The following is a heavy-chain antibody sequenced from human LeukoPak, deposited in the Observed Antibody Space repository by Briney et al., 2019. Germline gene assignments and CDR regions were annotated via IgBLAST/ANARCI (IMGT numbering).Heavy chain of an antibody. CDR3: ARRYCSSTSCYGEDAFDI. CDR2: IYYSGST. Sequence: SETLSLTCTVSGGSISSSPYYWGWIRQPPGKGLEWIGTIYYSGSTNYNPSLKSRVTISVDTSKNQFSLKLSSVTAADTAVYYCARRYCSSTSCYGEDAFDIWGQGTMVTVSS. V-gene: IGHV4-39*07. D-gene: IGHD2-2*01. J-gene: IGHJ3*02. CDR1: GGSISSSPYY.